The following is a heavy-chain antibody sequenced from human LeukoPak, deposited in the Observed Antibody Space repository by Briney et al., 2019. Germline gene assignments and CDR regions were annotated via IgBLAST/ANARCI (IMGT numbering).Heavy chain of an antibody. V-gene: IGHV3-30-3*01. Sequence: GGSLRLSCAASGFAFSDYAMNWVRQAPGKGLEWVAIISYDGSNKYYPYSVEGRFTISRDNSKNTLYLQMNSLRVEDTAVYYCAKDHTLYYDIMTEYYLASAFDIWGQGTVVSVSS. CDR2: ISYDGSNK. D-gene: IGHD3-9*01. CDR3: AKDHTLYYDIMTEYYLASAFDI. CDR1: GFAFSDYA. J-gene: IGHJ3*02.